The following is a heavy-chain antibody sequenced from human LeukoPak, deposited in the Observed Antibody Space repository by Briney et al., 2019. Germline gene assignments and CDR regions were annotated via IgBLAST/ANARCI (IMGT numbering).Heavy chain of an antibody. CDR2: ISGNSNTK. CDR3: ARGYASGSYYG. V-gene: IGHV3-48*04. J-gene: IGHJ4*02. CDR1: GFPFSSYD. D-gene: IGHD3-10*01. Sequence: PGGSLRSPCAAPGFPFSSYDMTWVRQVPGKGLEWVSYISGNSNTKYYPDSVKGRFSTSRDNAKNLVYLQMNILKAEDTAVYYCARGYASGSYYGWGQGTLVTVST.